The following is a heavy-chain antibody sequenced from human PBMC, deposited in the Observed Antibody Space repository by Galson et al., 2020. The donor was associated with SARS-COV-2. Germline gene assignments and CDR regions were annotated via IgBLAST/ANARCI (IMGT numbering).Heavy chain of an antibody. J-gene: IGHJ6*03. D-gene: IGHD5-12*01. V-gene: IGHV1-46*01. CDR3: ARGPDIVATGPEVDYYYYMDV. CDR2: INPSGGST. CDR1: GYTFTSYY. Sequence: ASVKVSCKASGYTFTSYYMHWVRQAPGQGLEWMGIINPSGGSTSYAQKFQGRVTMTRDTSTSTVYMELSSLRSEDTAVYYCARGPDIVATGPEVDYYYYMDVWGKGTTVTVSS.